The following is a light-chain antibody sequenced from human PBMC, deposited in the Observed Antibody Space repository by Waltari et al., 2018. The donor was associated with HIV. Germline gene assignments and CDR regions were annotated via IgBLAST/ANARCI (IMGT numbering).Light chain of an antibody. J-gene: IGKJ2*01. CDR1: QSVSSND. CDR3: QQYGSAPYT. CDR2: GAS. V-gene: IGKV3-20*01. Sequence: EIVLTQSPGPLSLSPGERATLTCRASQSVSSNDLALYHRKPGQAPRPRIYGASSRATGIPDRFSGSGSGTDFTLTISRLEPEDFAVYYCQQYGSAPYTFGQGTKLEMK.